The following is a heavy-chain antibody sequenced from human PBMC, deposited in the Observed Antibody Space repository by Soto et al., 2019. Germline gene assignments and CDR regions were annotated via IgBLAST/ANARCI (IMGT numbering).Heavy chain of an antibody. D-gene: IGHD3-22*01. CDR3: ANHRRSYDSSGYYLGDAFDI. CDR2: ISGSGGST. V-gene: IGHV3-23*01. J-gene: IGHJ3*02. CDR1: GFTFSSYA. Sequence: QAGGSLRLSCAASGFTFSSYAMSWVRQAPGKGLEWVSAISGSGGSTYYADSVKGRFTISRDNSKNTLYLQMNSLRAEDTAVYYCANHRRSYDSSGYYLGDAFDIWGQGTMVTVSS.